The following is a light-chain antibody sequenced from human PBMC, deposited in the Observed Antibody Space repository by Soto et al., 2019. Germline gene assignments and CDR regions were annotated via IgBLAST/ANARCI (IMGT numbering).Light chain of an antibody. CDR3: QQYGSSRT. V-gene: IGKV3-20*01. CDR2: GAS. CDR1: QSVSSSY. J-gene: IGKJ1*01. Sequence: IVLTQSPGTLSLSPGERATLSCRASQSVSSSYLAWYLQKPGQAPRLLIYGASSRATGIPDRFSGSGSGTDFTLTISRLEPEDFAVYYCQQYGSSRTFGQGTKVDIK.